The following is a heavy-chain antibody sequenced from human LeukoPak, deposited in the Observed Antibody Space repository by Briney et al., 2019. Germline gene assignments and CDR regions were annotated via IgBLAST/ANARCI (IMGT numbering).Heavy chain of an antibody. D-gene: IGHD3-10*01. V-gene: IGHV1-2*02. CDR3: AVPHRWVRGVLYYYYMDV. Sequence: GASVKVSCKASGYTFTGYYMHWVRQAPGQGLEWMGWINPNSGGTNYAQKFQGRVTMTRDTSISTAYMELSRLRSDDTAVYYCAVPHRWVRGVLYYYYMDVWGKGTTVTVSS. CDR1: GYTFTGYY. J-gene: IGHJ6*03. CDR2: INPNSGGT.